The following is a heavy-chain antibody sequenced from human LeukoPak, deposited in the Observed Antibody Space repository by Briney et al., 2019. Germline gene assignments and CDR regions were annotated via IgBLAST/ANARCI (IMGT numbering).Heavy chain of an antibody. V-gene: IGHV3-11*04. Sequence: PGGSLRLSCAASGFTFSDYYMSWIRQAPGKGLEWVSYISSSGSTIYYADSVKGRFTISRDNAKNSLYLQMNSLRAEDTAVYYCVRDVGSTFEFLGWFDPWGQGTLVSVSS. CDR1: GFTFSDYY. J-gene: IGHJ5*02. D-gene: IGHD5/OR15-5a*01. CDR3: VRDVGSTFEFLGWFDP. CDR2: ISSSGSTI.